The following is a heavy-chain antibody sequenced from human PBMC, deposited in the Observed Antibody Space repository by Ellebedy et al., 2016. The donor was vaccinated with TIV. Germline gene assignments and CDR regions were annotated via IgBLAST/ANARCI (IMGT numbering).Heavy chain of an antibody. CDR3: ARHPADIVVVVAGEYYFDY. J-gene: IGHJ4*02. CDR2: IYPGDSDT. Sequence: KVSXKGSGYSFTSYWIGWVRQMPGKGLEWMGIIYPGDSDTRYSPSFQGQVTISADKSISTAYLQWSSLKASDTAMYYCARHPADIVVVVAGEYYFDYWGQGTLVTVSS. D-gene: IGHD2-15*01. V-gene: IGHV5-51*01. CDR1: GYSFTSYW.